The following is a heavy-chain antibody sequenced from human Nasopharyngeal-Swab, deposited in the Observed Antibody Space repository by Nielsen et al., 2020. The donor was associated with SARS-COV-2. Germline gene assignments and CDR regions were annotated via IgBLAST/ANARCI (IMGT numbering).Heavy chain of an antibody. D-gene: IGHD4-17*01. J-gene: IGHJ4*02. Sequence: GEPLTISCAADGWTCRSYAIDWIRQAQGKGREWVAVIWFDGSNKYYADTVKGRFTISRDNSKNTVYLQMNSLRGEDTAMYFCARDVGVTTSTLDYFDYWGQGTLVTVSS. CDR3: ARDVGVTTSTLDYFDY. CDR2: IWFDGSNK. CDR1: GWTCRSYA. V-gene: IGHV3-33*01.